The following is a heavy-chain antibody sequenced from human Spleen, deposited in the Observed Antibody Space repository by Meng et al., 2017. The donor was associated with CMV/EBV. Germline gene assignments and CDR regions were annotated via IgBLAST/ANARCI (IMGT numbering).Heavy chain of an antibody. D-gene: IGHD3-22*01. CDR1: GFTFRNYE. CDR3: GRLPDYFDSSGFDY. CDR2: ISSSGTKM. V-gene: IGHV3-48*03. J-gene: IGHJ4*02. Sequence: GESLKISCAASGFTFRNYEMNWVRQAPGKGLEWISYISSSGTKMYYADSVQGRFTISRDNAKNSLYLEMNSLRAEDTAVYYGGRLPDYFDSSGFDYWGQGTLVPSPQ.